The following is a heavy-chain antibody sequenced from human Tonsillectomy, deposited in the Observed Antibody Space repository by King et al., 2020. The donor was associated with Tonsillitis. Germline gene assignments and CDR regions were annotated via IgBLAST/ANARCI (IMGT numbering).Heavy chain of an antibody. CDR1: GFIFSNSG. Sequence: QVQLVESGGGVVQPGGSLRLSCAASGFIFSNSGLHWVRQAPGKGLEWVAFIRYDGNTKYYADSVKGRFTISRDNSKNTLYLQMNSLRAEDTAVYYCAKAPDYDILTGRYYYGMDVWGQGPRSPSP. CDR3: AKAPDYDILTGRYYYGMDV. V-gene: IGHV3-30*02. D-gene: IGHD3-9*01. J-gene: IGHJ6*02. CDR2: IRYDGNTK.